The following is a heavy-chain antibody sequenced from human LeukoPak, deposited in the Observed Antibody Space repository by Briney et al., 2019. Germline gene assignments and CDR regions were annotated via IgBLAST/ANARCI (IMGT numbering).Heavy chain of an antibody. V-gene: IGHV1-58*01. CDR3: ASRVTYYYGSGSLNGLDY. CDR2: IVVGSGNT. CDR1: GFAFTSSA. Sequence: GTSVKVSCKASGFAFTSSAVQWVRQARGQRLEWIGWIVVGSGNTNYAQKFQERVTITRDMSTSTAYMELSSLRSEDTAVYYCASRVTYYYGSGSLNGLDYWGQGTLVTVSS. J-gene: IGHJ4*02. D-gene: IGHD3-10*01.